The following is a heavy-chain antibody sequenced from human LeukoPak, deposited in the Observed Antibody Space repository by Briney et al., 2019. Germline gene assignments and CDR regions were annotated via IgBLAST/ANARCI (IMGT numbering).Heavy chain of an antibody. CDR1: GFTFSRYW. Sequence: PGGSLRLSCAASGFTFSRYWMSWVRQAPGKGLEWVANIKQDGSEKYYVDSVKARFTISRDNAKNSLYLQMNSLRAEDTAVYYCAREGVAVDLDYWGQGTLVTVSS. D-gene: IGHD6-19*01. V-gene: IGHV3-7*03. CDR2: IKQDGSEK. J-gene: IGHJ4*02. CDR3: AREGVAVDLDY.